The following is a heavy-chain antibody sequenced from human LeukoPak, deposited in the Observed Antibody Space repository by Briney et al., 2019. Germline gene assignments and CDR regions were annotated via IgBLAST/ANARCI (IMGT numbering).Heavy chain of an antibody. D-gene: IGHD6-13*01. CDR3: AKDTIAAAGTWFDY. CDR2: ISGSGGST. Sequence: GGSLRLSCAASEFTFSSYAMSWVRQAPGKGLEWVSDISGSGGSTYYADSVKGRFTISRDNSKNTLYLQMNSLRAEDTAVYYCAKDTIAAAGTWFDYWGQGTLVTVSS. J-gene: IGHJ4*02. CDR1: EFTFSSYA. V-gene: IGHV3-23*01.